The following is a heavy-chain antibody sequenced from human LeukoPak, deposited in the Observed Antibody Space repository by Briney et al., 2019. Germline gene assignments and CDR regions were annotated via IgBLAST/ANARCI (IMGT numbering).Heavy chain of an antibody. CDR2: MSSSDDGR. J-gene: IGHJ4*02. CDR1: GFSFSSYA. V-gene: IGHV3-23*01. D-gene: IGHD2-15*01. Sequence: PGGSLRLSCATSGFSFSSYAMSWVRQAPGKGLEWVSAMSSSDDGRYYAASVRGRFTISRDTSRSTLYLQMNSLRAEDAAVYYCAKAPVTSCRGALCYPFDYWGQVTLVTVSS. CDR3: AKAPVTSCRGALCYPFDY.